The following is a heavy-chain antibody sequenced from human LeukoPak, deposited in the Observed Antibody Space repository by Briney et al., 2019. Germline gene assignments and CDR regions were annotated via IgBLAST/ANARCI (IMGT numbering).Heavy chain of an antibody. CDR1: GGTFSSYA. CDR3: ARGYYDILTGYYLFDH. J-gene: IGHJ4*02. V-gene: IGHV1-69*05. Sequence: SVKVSCKASGGTFSSYAISWVRQAPGQGLEWMGRIIPIFGTANYAQKFQGRVTITTDESTSTAYMELSSLRSEDTAVYYCARGYYDILTGYYLFDHWGQGTLVTVSS. CDR2: IIPIFGTA. D-gene: IGHD3-9*01.